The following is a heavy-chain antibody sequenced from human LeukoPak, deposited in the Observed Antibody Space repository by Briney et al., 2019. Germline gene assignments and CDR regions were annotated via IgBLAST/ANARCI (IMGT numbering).Heavy chain of an antibody. D-gene: IGHD6-13*01. V-gene: IGHV3-23*01. Sequence: GGSLRLSCAASGFTFSSYAMSWIRQAPGKGLEWVSGISGSGGNTYYADSVKGRFTISRDNSKNTLYLQMNSLRAEDTAVYYCARVSIAAAAFFGMGVWGQGATVTVSS. J-gene: IGHJ6*02. CDR3: ARVSIAAAAFFGMGV. CDR2: ISGSGGNT. CDR1: GFTFSSYA.